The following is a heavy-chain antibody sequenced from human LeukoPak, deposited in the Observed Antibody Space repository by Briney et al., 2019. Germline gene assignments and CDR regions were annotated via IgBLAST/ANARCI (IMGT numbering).Heavy chain of an antibody. D-gene: IGHD1-26*01. CDR3: ARLAGSGSYYAGSFDY. V-gene: IGHV4-4*07. Sequence: TSETLSLTCTVSGGSISSYYWSWIRQPAGKGLEWIGRIYTSGSTNYNPSLKSRVTMSVDTSKNQFSLKLSSVTAADTAVYYCARLAGSGSYYAGSFDYWGQGTLVTVSS. J-gene: IGHJ4*02. CDR2: IYTSGST. CDR1: GGSISSYY.